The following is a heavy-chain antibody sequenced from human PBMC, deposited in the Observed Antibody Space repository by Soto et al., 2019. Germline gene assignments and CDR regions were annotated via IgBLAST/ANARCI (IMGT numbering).Heavy chain of an antibody. J-gene: IGHJ4*02. V-gene: IGHV4-30-4*01. CDR2: IYYSGST. Sequence: PSETLSLTCTVSGGSISSGDYYWSWIRQPPGKGLEWIGYIYYSGSTYYNPSLKSRVTISVDTSKNQFSLKLSSVTAADTAVYYCARGGYYYDSNGYREYYFDYWGQGTLVTVS. D-gene: IGHD3-22*01. CDR1: GGSISSGDYY. CDR3: ARGGYYYDSNGYREYYFDY.